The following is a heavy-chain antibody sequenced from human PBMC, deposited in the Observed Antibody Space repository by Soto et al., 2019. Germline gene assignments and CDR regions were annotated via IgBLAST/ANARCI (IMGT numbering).Heavy chain of an antibody. D-gene: IGHD3-10*01. CDR3: ARKVSGSTGSPDLWYFDL. CDR2: ISGGGDAT. J-gene: IGHJ2*01. Sequence: EVQLLDSGGGLVQPGGSLRLSCAASGFTFSGYALTWVRQAPGKGLEWVSAISGGGDATFYADSVKGRFTISRDNSKNPLYLQMNTLRAEDTAVYYCARKVSGSTGSPDLWYFDLWGRGTLVTVSS. V-gene: IGHV3-23*01. CDR1: GFTFSGYA.